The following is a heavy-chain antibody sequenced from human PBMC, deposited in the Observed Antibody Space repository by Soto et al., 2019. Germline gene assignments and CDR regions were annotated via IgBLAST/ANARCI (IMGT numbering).Heavy chain of an antibody. CDR1: GFTFSDAW. Sequence: GGSLRLSCAASGFTFSDAWMNWVRQAPGKGLEWVGRIQSKNDGGTSVYAAPVKGRFTISRDDSKNTLYLQMNSLKTEDTAVYYCTPIDFWSGHFYFDDWGQGTPVTVYS. J-gene: IGHJ4*02. CDR2: IQSKNDGGTS. V-gene: IGHV3-15*01. D-gene: IGHD3-3*01. CDR3: TPIDFWSGHFYFDD.